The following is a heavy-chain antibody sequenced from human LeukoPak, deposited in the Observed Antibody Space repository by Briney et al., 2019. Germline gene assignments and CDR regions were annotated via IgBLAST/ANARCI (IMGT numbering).Heavy chain of an antibody. CDR2: IYYSGST. CDR1: GDSISSSSYY. D-gene: IGHD3-10*01. J-gene: IGHJ4*02. V-gene: IGHV4-39*01. Sequence: WETLSLTRTVSGDSISSSSYYWGWIRQPPGKGLEWIGSIYYSGSTYYNPSLKSRVTISVDKSKNQFSLKLSSVTAADTAVYYCARIYGSGSYSIPDDYWGQGTLVTVSS. CDR3: ARIYGSGSYSIPDDY.